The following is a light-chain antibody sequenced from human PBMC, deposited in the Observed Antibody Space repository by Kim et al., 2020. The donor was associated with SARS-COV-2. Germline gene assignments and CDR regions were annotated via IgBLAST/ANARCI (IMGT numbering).Light chain of an antibody. J-gene: IGKJ4*01. CDR3: QQSSSSPLT. CDR1: QGVGNF. CDR2: TAS. Sequence: ASVGDRVTITCRASQGVGNFLNWYQQKPGKAPKLLIYTASNLQSGVPSRFSGSGSGVDFTLTINSLQAEDFGTYYCQQSSSSPLTFGGGTKLEI. V-gene: IGKV1-39*01.